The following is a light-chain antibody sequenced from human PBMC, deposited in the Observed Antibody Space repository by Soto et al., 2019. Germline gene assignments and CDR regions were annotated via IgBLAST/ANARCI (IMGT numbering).Light chain of an antibody. Sequence: QSVLTQPASVSGSPGQSITIYCTRTSSDVGGYNYDSWYQQHPGKAPKLMIYEVSNRPSGVSNRFSGSKSGNTASLTISGLQAEDEADYYCSSYTSSSPYVFGTGTKLTVL. J-gene: IGLJ1*01. CDR3: SSYTSSSPYV. CDR2: EVS. CDR1: SSDVGGYNY. V-gene: IGLV2-14*01.